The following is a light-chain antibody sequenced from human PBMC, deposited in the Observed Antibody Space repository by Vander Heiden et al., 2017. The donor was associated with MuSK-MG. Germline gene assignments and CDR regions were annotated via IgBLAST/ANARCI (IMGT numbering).Light chain of an antibody. J-gene: IGKJ1*01. CDR1: QSISSY. V-gene: IGKV1-39*01. Sequence: DIQMTQSPSSLSASVGDRVTITCRASQSISSYLNWYQHKPGKAPKLLIYAASSLQSGVPSRFSGSGSATDFTLTISSLQPEDFATYYCQQSYSISWTFGQGTKVEIK. CDR2: AAS. CDR3: QQSYSISWT.